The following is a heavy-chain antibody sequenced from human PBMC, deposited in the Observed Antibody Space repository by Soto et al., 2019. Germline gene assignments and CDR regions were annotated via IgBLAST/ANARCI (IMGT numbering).Heavy chain of an antibody. CDR2: IKQDGSEK. CDR1: GFTFSSYW. V-gene: IGHV3-7*03. J-gene: IGHJ5*02. D-gene: IGHD6-13*01. CDR3: ARDEPRHLAAAAPGP. Sequence: PGGSLRLSCAASGFTFSSYWMSWVRQAPGKGLEWVANIKQDGSEKYYVDSVKGRFTISRDNAKNSLYLQMNSLRAEDTAVYYCARDEPRHLAAAAPGPWGQRTLVTVSS.